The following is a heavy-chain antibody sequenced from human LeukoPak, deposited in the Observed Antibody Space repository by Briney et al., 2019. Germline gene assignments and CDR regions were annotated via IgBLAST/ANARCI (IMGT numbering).Heavy chain of an antibody. CDR3: ARDTSGTLSYYYHYMDV. CDR2: IKQDGSEK. CDR1: GFTFSSYW. J-gene: IGHJ6*03. V-gene: IGHV3-7*01. Sequence: QPGGSLRLSCAASGFTFSSYWMSWVRQAPGKGLEWVANIKQDGSEKYYVDSVKGRFTISRDNAKNSLYLQMNSLRAEDTAVYYCARDTSGTLSYYYHYMDVWGKGTTVTASS. D-gene: IGHD5-12*01.